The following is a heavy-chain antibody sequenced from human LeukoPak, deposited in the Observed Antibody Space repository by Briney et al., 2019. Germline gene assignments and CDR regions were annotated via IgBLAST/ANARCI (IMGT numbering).Heavy chain of an antibody. D-gene: IGHD4-11*01. V-gene: IGHV4-31*03. CDR3: ARDAFDSNYFDY. J-gene: IGHJ4*02. CDR1: GVSISSSSYY. CDR2: IHYSGST. Sequence: SETLSLTCTVSGVSISSSSYYWSWIRQHPGKGLEWIGYIHYSGSTYYNPSLKSRVTISVDRSKNHFSLKLSSVTAADTAVYYCARDAFDSNYFDYWGQGTLVTVSS.